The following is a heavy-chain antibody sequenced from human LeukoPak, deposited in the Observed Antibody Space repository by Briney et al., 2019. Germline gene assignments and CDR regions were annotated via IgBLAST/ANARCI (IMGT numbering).Heavy chain of an antibody. D-gene: IGHD3-10*01. J-gene: IGHJ4*02. CDR3: ARERGSMVRGVIMGIYYFDY. V-gene: IGHV4-34*01. Sequence: SETLSLTCAVYGGSFSGYYWSWIRQPPGKGLEWIGEINHSGSTNYNPSLKSRVTMSVDTSKNQFSLKLSSVTAADTAVYYCARERGSMVRGVIMGIYYFDYWGQGTLVTVSS. CDR1: GGSFSGYY. CDR2: INHSGST.